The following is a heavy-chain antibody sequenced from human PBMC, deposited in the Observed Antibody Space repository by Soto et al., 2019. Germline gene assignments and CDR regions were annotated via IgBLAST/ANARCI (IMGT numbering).Heavy chain of an antibody. V-gene: IGHV1-69*06. CDR1: GGTFSSYA. D-gene: IGHD2-2*02. Sequence: QVQLVQSGAEVKKPGSSVKVSCKASGGTFSSYAISWVRQAPGQGLEWMGGIIPIFGTANYAQKFQGRVTITADKSTSTAYMERSSLRSEDTAVYYCAREPGGYCSSTSCYIYYYGMDVWGQGTTVTVSS. J-gene: IGHJ6*02. CDR2: IIPIFGTA. CDR3: AREPGGYCSSTSCYIYYYGMDV.